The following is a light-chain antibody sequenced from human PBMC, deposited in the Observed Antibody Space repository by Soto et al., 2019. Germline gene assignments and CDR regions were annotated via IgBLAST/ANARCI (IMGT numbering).Light chain of an antibody. CDR2: AAS. CDR1: QGISSY. J-gene: IGKJ3*01. CDR3: QPYYSYPLT. Sequence: AIRMTQSPSSFSASTGDRVTITCRASQGISSYLAWYQQKPGKAPKLLIYAASTLQSGVPSRFSGSGSGTDFTLTISCLQSADFATYYCQPYYSYPLTFGPGTKVDIK. V-gene: IGKV1-8*01.